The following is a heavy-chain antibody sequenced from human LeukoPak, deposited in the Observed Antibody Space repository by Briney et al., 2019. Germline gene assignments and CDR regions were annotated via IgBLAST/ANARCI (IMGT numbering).Heavy chain of an antibody. Sequence: GASVKVSCKASGYTFSGSYIHWVRQAPGQGLEWMGRINPNSGDTNYAQKFRGRVTMTREPSISTAYMELRSLRSDDTAVYYCARTDSVIPNWFDPWGQGTLVTVSS. V-gene: IGHV1-2*06. CDR2: INPNSGDT. CDR1: GYTFSGSY. D-gene: IGHD2-21*01. CDR3: ARTDSVIPNWFDP. J-gene: IGHJ5*02.